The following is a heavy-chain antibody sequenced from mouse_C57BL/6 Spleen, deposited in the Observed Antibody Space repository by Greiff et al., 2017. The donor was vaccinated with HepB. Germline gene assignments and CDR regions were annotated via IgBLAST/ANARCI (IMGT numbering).Heavy chain of an antibody. J-gene: IGHJ2*01. D-gene: IGHD4-1*01. V-gene: IGHV1-22*01. Sequence: VQLKESGPELVKPGASVKMSCKASGYTFTDYNMHWVKQSHGKSLEWIGYINPNNGGTSYNQKFKGKATLTVNKSSSTAYMELRSLTSEDSAVYYCASQLTAPFDYWGQGTTLTVSS. CDR1: GYTFTDYN. CDR3: ASQLTAPFDY. CDR2: INPNNGGT.